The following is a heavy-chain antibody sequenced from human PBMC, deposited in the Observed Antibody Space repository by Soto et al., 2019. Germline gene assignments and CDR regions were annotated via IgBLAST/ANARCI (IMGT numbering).Heavy chain of an antibody. Sequence: GESLKISCKGSGYSFANYWIGWVRQMPGKGLEWMGIIYPGDSDTRYSPSFQGQVTISADKSISTAYLQWSSLKASDTAMYYCARHRRGSSHRTYYFDYWGKGTLVTVSS. CDR2: IYPGDSDT. CDR1: GYSFANYW. J-gene: IGHJ4*02. V-gene: IGHV5-51*01. D-gene: IGHD6-6*01. CDR3: ARHRRGSSHRTYYFDY.